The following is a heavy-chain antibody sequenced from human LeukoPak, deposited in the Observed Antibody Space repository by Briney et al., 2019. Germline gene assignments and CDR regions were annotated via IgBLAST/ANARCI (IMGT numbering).Heavy chain of an antibody. D-gene: IGHD6-19*01. CDR3: ARTVWEQWLPYNWFDP. J-gene: IGHJ5*02. V-gene: IGHV1-8*03. CDR1: GYTFTSYD. CDR2: MNPNSGNT. Sequence: WASVKVSCKASGYTFTSYDINWVRQATGQGLEWMGWMNPNSGNTGYAQKFQGRVTITRNTSISTAYMELSSLRSEDTAVYYCARTVWEQWLPYNWFDPWGQGTLVTVSS.